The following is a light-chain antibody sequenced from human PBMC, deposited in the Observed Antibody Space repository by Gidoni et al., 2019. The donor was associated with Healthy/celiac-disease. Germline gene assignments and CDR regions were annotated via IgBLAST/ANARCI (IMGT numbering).Light chain of an antibody. CDR2: QDS. J-gene: IGLJ2*01. Sequence: YELTQPPSVSVSPGQTASITCSGDKLGDKYACWYQQKPGQSPVLVIYQDSKRPSGIPERFSGSNSGNTATLTISGTQAMDEADYYCQAWDSSYVVFGGGTKLTVL. CDR3: QAWDSSYVV. V-gene: IGLV3-1*01. CDR1: KLGDKY.